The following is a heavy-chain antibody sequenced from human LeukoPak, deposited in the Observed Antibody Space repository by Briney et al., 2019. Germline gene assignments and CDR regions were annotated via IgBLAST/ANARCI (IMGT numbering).Heavy chain of an antibody. Sequence: PGGSLRLSCAASGFTFNNAWMSWVRQAPGKGLEWVGRIKSKTDGGTTDYAAPVKGRFTISRDDSKNTLYLQMNSLKTEDTAVYYCTTGLTYYYDSSGYYPIDYWGQGTLVTVSS. CDR1: GFTFNNAW. CDR2: IKSKTDGGTT. J-gene: IGHJ4*02. D-gene: IGHD3-22*01. CDR3: TTGLTYYYDSSGYYPIDY. V-gene: IGHV3-15*01.